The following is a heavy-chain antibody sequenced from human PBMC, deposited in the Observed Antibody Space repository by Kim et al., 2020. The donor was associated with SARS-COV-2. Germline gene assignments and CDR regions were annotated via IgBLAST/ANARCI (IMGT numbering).Heavy chain of an antibody. Sequence: GGSLRLSCAASGFTFSSYAMHWVRQAPGKGLEWVAVISYDGSKKYYADSVKGRFTISRDNAKNTLYLQMNSLRAEDTAVYYCARGEAIVMVVAATGRVYWGHG. V-gene: IGHV3-30-3*01. D-gene: IGHD2-15*01. CDR3: ARGEAIVMVVAATGRVY. CDR1: GFTFSSYA. J-gene: IGHJ4*03. CDR2: ISYDGSKK.